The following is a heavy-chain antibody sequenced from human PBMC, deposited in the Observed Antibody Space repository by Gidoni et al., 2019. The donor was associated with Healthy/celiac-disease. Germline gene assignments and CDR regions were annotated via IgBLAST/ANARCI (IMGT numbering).Heavy chain of an antibody. Sequence: EVQRVESGGGWVQPGRSLRLSCAASGFTFDYYAMHWVRQAPGKGLEWVSGIRWNSGSIGYADSVKGRFTISRDNAKNSLYLQMNSLRAEDTALYYCAKARDGYMPDAFDIWGQGTMVTVSS. CDR1: GFTFDYYA. V-gene: IGHV3-9*01. CDR2: IRWNSGSI. CDR3: AKARDGYMPDAFDI. D-gene: IGHD5-12*01. J-gene: IGHJ3*02.